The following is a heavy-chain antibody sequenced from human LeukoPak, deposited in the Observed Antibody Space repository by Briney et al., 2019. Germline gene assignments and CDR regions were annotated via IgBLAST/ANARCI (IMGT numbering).Heavy chain of an antibody. CDR3: ARKAPTGYYYRYFQH. J-gene: IGHJ1*01. D-gene: IGHD3-22*01. Sequence: PSETLSLTCAVYGGSCSGYYWSWIRQPPGKWLEWIGEINHSGSTNYNPSLKSRVTISVDTSKNQFSLKLSSVTAADTAVYYCARKAPTGYYYRYFQHWGQGTLVTVSS. CDR1: GGSCSGYY. V-gene: IGHV4-34*01. CDR2: INHSGST.